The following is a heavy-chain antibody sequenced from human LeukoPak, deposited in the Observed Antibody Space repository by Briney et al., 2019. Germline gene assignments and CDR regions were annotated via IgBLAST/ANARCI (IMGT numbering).Heavy chain of an antibody. CDR1: GYTFTSYD. V-gene: IGHV1-8*01. CDR3: ARGPWSLYYDFWSGYSPNWFDP. J-gene: IGHJ5*02. D-gene: IGHD3-3*01. CDR2: MNPNSGNT. Sequence: GASVKVSCKASGYTFTSYDINWVRQATGQGLEWMGWMNPNSGNTVYAQKFQGRVTMARNTSISTAYMELSSLRSEDTAVYYCARGPWSLYYDFWSGYSPNWFDPWGQGTLVTVSS.